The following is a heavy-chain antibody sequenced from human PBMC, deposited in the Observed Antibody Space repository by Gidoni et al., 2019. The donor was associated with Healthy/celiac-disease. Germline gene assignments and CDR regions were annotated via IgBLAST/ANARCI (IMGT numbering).Heavy chain of an antibody. J-gene: IGHJ3*02. Sequence: EVQLVESGGGLVKPGGSLRLSCAASGFTFSNAWMSWVRQAPGKGLEWVGRIKSKTDGGTTDYAAPVKGRFTISRDDSKNTLYLQMNSLKTEDTAVYYCTTEGYDSSGYYFRAFDIWGQGTMVTVSS. CDR3: TTEGYDSSGYYFRAFDI. D-gene: IGHD3-22*01. V-gene: IGHV3-15*01. CDR1: GFTFSNAW. CDR2: IKSKTDGGTT.